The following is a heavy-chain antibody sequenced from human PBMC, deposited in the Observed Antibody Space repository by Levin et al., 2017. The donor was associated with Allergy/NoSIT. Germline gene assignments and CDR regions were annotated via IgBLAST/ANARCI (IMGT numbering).Heavy chain of an antibody. D-gene: IGHD6-13*01. V-gene: IGHV2-5*01. CDR3: AQAFIAAADFHWFDP. CDR1: GFSLSTSGVG. CDR2: IYWNDDK. J-gene: IGHJ5*02. Sequence: SGPTLVKPTQTLTLTCTFSGFSLSTSGVGVGWIRQPPGKALEWLALIYWNDDKRYSPSLKSRLTITKDTSKNQVVLTMTNMDPVDTATYYCAQAFIAAADFHWFDPWGQGTLVTVSS.